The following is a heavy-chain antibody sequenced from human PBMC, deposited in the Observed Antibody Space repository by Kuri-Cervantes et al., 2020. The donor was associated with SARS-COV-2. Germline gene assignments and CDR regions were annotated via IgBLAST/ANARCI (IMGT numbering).Heavy chain of an antibody. CDR2: TSFAGSNK. D-gene: IGHD6-13*01. J-gene: IGHJ6*02. V-gene: IGHV3-30*14. Sequence: RGSLRLTCAISGLSFNNYAMHWVRQTPGEGLEWVATTSFAGSNKYYAESVKGRFTISSDNSKNTLYLQMNSLRAEDTAVYYCAKGSYSSPLDYYYGMDVWGQGTTVTVSS. CDR1: GLSFNNYA. CDR3: AKGSYSSPLDYYYGMDV.